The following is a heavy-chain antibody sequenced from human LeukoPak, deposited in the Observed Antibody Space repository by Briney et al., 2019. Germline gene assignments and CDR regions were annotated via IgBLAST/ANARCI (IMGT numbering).Heavy chain of an antibody. Sequence: GGSLRLSCAASGFTFSSYWMSWVRQAPGKGLEWVSVIYSGGSTYYADSVKGRFTISRDNSKNTLYLQMNSLRAEDTAVYYCARSYSSGWYYFDYWGQGTLVTVSS. CDR1: GFTFSSYW. V-gene: IGHV3-53*01. CDR3: ARSYSSGWYYFDY. J-gene: IGHJ4*02. D-gene: IGHD6-19*01. CDR2: IYSGGST.